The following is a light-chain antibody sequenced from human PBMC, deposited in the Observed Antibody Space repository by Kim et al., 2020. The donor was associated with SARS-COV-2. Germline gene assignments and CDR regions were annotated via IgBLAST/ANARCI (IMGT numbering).Light chain of an antibody. CDR1: SSNIGNNY. CDR2: DNN. J-gene: IGLJ2*01. V-gene: IGLV1-51*01. CDR3: GTWDSSLSAGV. Sequence: GKKVTISCYGSSSNIGNNYVSWYQQLPGTAPKLLIYDNNKRPSGIPDRFSGSKSGTSATLGITGLQTGDEADYYCGTWDSSLSAGVFGGGTQLTVL.